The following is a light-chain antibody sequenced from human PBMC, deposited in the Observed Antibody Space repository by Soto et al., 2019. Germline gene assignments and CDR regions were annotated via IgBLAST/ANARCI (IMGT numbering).Light chain of an antibody. CDR3: QQYGNSPLYS. CDR2: GAS. J-gene: IGKJ2*01. Sequence: DIVLTQSPGTLSLSPGERVTLSCRASQSASGSYLAWYQQKPGQAPRPLIYGASSRATAIPARFSGSGSGRDFTLTINGLEPEDFAVYYCQQYGNSPLYSFGQGTKLEIK. CDR1: QSASGSY. V-gene: IGKV3-20*01.